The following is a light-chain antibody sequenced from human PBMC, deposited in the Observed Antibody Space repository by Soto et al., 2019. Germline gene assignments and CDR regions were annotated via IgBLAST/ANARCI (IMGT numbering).Light chain of an antibody. CDR1: QSVLYSSNNKNY. Sequence: DIVMTQSPDSLAVSLGERATINCKSSQSVLYSSNNKNYLAWYQQKPGQPPKLLIYWASTRESRVPDRFSGSGSGTDFTLTISSLQAEDVAVYCCQQYYSTPPYTFGEGTKLEIK. CDR2: WAS. J-gene: IGKJ2*01. CDR3: QQYYSTPPYT. V-gene: IGKV4-1*01.